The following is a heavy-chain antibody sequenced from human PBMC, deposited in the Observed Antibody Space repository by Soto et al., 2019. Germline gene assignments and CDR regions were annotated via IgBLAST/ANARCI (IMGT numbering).Heavy chain of an antibody. V-gene: IGHV3-48*01. D-gene: IGHD3-22*01. CDR1: GFTFSSYS. Sequence: EVQLVESGGGLVQPGGFLRLSCAASGFTFSSYSMNWVRQAPGKGLEWVSYISSSSTTMYYADSVKGRFTISRDNAKNSLYLQMNSLRAEDTAVYYCARGDDSSGYYYVYWGQGTLVTVSS. CDR3: ARGDDSSGYYYVY. J-gene: IGHJ4*02. CDR2: ISSSSTTM.